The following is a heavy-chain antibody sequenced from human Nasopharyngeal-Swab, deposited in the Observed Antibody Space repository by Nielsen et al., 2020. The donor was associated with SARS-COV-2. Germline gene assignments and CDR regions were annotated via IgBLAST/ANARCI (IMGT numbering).Heavy chain of an antibody. Sequence: GESLKISCAASRFTFSNYGMHWVRQAPGRGLEWVAVISYDGSYQYYGDSVKGRFAISRDNSKNTLYLQMNSLRAEDTAVYYCAKAMTLRWPDAFDIWGQGTMVTVSS. CDR1: RFTFSNYG. CDR3: AKAMTLRWPDAFDI. CDR2: ISYDGSYQ. V-gene: IGHV3-30*18. D-gene: IGHD3-22*01. J-gene: IGHJ3*02.